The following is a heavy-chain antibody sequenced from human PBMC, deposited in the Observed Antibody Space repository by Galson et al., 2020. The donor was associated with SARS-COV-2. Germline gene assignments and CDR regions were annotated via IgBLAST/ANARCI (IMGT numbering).Heavy chain of an antibody. CDR2: ISSSADST. V-gene: IGHV3-23*01. Sequence: GGSLRLSCAASGFTFSNYGMSWVRQAPGKGLEWVSVISSSADSTYYADSAKGRFTVSRDNSKNTLYLQMSSLRAEDTAVYYCVKGQWRFAPWGQGTTVTVSS. CDR1: GFTFSNYG. CDR3: VKGQWRFAP. J-gene: IGHJ6*02. D-gene: IGHD6-19*01.